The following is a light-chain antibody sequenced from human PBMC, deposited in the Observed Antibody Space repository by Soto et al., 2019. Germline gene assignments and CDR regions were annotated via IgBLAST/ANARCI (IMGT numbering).Light chain of an antibody. Sequence: SYELTQSPSVSVAPGQTARITCGENNIGTKSVHWFQQRPGRAPVLVVFDDSDRPSGIPERFSGSKSGSTATLTITRVEAGDEADYYCQVWDSSLLHHVFGTGTKVTVL. V-gene: IGLV3-21*02. CDR2: DDS. J-gene: IGLJ1*01. CDR1: NIGTKS. CDR3: QVWDSSLLHHV.